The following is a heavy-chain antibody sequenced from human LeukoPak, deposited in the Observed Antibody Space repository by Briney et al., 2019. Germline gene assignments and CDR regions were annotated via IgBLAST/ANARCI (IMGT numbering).Heavy chain of an antibody. V-gene: IGHV1-2*02. D-gene: IGHD6-6*01. J-gene: IGHJ3*02. Sequence: ASVKVSCKASGGTFSSYAISWVRQAPGQGLEWMGWINPNSGGTNYAQKFQGRVTMTRDTSISTAYMELSRLRSDDTAVYYCARSKESSSAFDIWGQGTMVTVSS. CDR3: ARSKESSSAFDI. CDR2: INPNSGGT. CDR1: GGTFSSYA.